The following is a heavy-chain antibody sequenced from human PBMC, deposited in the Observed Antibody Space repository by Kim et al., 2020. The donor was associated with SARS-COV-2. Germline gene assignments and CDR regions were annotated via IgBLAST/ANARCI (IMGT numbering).Heavy chain of an antibody. Sequence: ASVKVSCKVSGYTLTDLAVHWVRQTPGEGLEWMGGFHPSDGEITYAQKFQGRVTLTEDTSTDTTYMHLNSLNSDDTAVYFCVGIISADFFDYWGQGTLVTLSS. CDR1: GYTLTDLA. D-gene: IGHD2-21*01. CDR2: FHPSDGEI. V-gene: IGHV1-24*01. J-gene: IGHJ4*02. CDR3: VGIISADFFDY.